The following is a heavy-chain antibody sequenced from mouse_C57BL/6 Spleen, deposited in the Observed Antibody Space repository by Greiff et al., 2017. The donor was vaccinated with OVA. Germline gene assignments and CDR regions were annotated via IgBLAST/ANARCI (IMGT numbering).Heavy chain of an antibody. V-gene: IGHV1-52*01. Sequence: QVQLQQPGAELVRPGSSVKLSCKASGYTFTSYWMHWVKQRPIQGLEWIGNIDPSDSETHYNQKFKDKATLTVDKSSSTAYMQLSSLTSEDSAVYYCARKANYYGSSDFDYWGQGTTLTVSS. CDR1: GYTFTSYW. D-gene: IGHD1-1*01. J-gene: IGHJ2*01. CDR2: IDPSDSET. CDR3: ARKANYYGSSDFDY.